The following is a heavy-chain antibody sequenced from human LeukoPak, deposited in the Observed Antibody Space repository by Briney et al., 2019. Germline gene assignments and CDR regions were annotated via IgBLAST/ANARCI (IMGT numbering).Heavy chain of an antibody. CDR3: ATAVAGTGVFDY. CDR2: ISAYNGNT. D-gene: IGHD6-19*01. Sequence: ASVKVSCKASGGTFSSYAISWVRQAPGQGLEWMGWISAYNGNTNYAQKLQGRVTMTTDTSTSTAYMELRSLRSDDTAVYYCATAVAGTGVFDYWGQGTLVTVSS. V-gene: IGHV1-18*01. CDR1: GGTFSSYA. J-gene: IGHJ4*02.